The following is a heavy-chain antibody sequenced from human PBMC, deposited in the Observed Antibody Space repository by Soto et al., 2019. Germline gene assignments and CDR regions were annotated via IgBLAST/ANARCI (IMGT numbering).Heavy chain of an antibody. CDR1: GYTFTGYY. V-gene: IGHV1-2*04. CDR3: ARGLPPGGLYGMDV. CDR2: INPNSGGT. J-gene: IGHJ6*02. D-gene: IGHD4-17*01. Sequence: ASVKVSCKASGYTFTGYYMHWVRQAPGQGLEWMGWINPNSGGTNYAQKFQGWVTMTRDTSISTAYMELSRLRSDGTAVYYCARGLPPGGLYGMDVWGQGTTVTVSS.